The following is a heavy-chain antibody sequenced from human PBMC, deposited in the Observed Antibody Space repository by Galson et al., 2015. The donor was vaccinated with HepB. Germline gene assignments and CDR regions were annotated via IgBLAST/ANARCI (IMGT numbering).Heavy chain of an antibody. D-gene: IGHD3-22*01. CDR3: ARDRYYDSSGYWGDAFDI. CDR1: GGTFSSYA. J-gene: IGHJ3*02. CDR2: IIPIFGTA. V-gene: IGHV1-69*13. Sequence: SVKVSCKASGGTFSSYAISWVRQAPGQGLEWMGGIIPIFGTANYAQKFQGRVTITADESTSTAYMELSSLRSEDTAVYYCARDRYYDSSGYWGDAFDIWGQGTMVTVSS.